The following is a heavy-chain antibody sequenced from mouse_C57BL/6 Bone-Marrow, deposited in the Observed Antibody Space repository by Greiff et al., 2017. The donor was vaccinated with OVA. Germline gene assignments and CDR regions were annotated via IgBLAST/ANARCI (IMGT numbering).Heavy chain of an antibody. Sequence: QVQLQQSGAELARPGASVKMSCKASGYTFTSYTMHWVNQRPGQGLEWIGYINPSSGYTKYNQKFKDKATLTADKSSSTAYMQLSSLTSEDSAVYYCARRALYYRYWYFDVWGTGTTVTVSS. J-gene: IGHJ1*03. CDR2: INPSSGYT. CDR3: ARRALYYRYWYFDV. D-gene: IGHD2-12*01. V-gene: IGHV1-4*01. CDR1: GYTFTSYT.